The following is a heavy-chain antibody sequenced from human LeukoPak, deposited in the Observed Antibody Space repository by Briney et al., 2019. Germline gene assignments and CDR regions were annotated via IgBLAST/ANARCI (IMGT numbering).Heavy chain of an antibody. V-gene: IGHV2-70*01. CDR3: ARMGGGCYSDLNYFDY. Sequence: SGPTLVKPTQTLTLTCTFSGFSLSTSGMCVSWIRQPPGKALEWLALIDWDDDKYYSTSLKTRLTISKDTSKNQVVLTMTNMDPVDTATYYCARMGGGCYSDLNYFDYWGQGTLVTVSS. D-gene: IGHD2-15*01. CDR2: IDWDDDK. CDR1: GFSLSTSGMC. J-gene: IGHJ4*02.